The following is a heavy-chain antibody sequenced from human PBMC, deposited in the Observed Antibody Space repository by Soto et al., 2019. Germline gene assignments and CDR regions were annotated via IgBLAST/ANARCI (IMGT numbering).Heavy chain of an antibody. D-gene: IGHD4-17*01. Sequence: GGSLRLSCAASGFTFSDHYMDWVRQAPGKGLEWIGRSRSKPNSYITEYAASVKGRFTISRDNSKNTLYLQMSSLRAEDTAVYFCAKDLIDYGDSRTNWFDPWGQGTLVTVSS. V-gene: IGHV3-72*01. CDR3: AKDLIDYGDSRTNWFDP. CDR1: GFTFSDHY. J-gene: IGHJ5*02. CDR2: SRSKPNSYIT.